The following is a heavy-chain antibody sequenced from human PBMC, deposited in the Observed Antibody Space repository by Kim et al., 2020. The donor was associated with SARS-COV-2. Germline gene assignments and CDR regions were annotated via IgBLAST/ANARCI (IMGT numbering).Heavy chain of an antibody. CDR3: AKGAPAVRLTDY. D-gene: IGHD1-26*01. Sequence: FYADSVKGRFTISRDNSKNTLYLQMDSLRAEDTAVYYCAKGAPAVRLTDYWGQGTLVTVSP. V-gene: IGHV3-23*01. J-gene: IGHJ4*02.